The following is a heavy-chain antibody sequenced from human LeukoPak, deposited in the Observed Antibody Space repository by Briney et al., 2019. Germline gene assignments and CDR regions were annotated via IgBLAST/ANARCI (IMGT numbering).Heavy chain of an antibody. D-gene: IGHD3-16*01. CDR1: GFTFSNYG. Sequence: QSGGSLRLSCEASGFTFSNYGMHWVRQAPGKGLAWLSFIQYDGSNKYYADSGKGRFTIFRDNSKNTLFLQLNSLRPEDTAVYYCAKGGGGRLIYYYYMDVWGKGTTVTVSS. CDR3: AKGGGGRLIYYYYMDV. J-gene: IGHJ6*03. V-gene: IGHV3-30*02. CDR2: IQYDGSNK.